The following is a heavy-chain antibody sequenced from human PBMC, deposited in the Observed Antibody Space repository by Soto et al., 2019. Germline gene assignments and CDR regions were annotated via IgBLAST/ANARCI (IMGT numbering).Heavy chain of an antibody. V-gene: IGHV5-10-1*04. Sequence: PGESLKISCKGSGYSFAGYWITWVRQKPGKGVEWMGRIDPSDSQTYYSPSFRGQVTISATKSITTVFLQWSSLRASDTDMYYCARQIYDSDTGPNFQYHFDSWGQGTPVTVSS. CDR1: GYSFAGYW. CDR2: IDPSDSQT. D-gene: IGHD3-22*01. J-gene: IGHJ4*02. CDR3: ARQIYDSDTGPNFQYHFDS.